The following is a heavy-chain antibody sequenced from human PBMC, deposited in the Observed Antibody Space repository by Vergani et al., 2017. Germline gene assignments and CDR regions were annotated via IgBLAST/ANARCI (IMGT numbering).Heavy chain of an antibody. CDR2: MNPNSGNT. Sequence: QVQLVQSGAEVKKPGASVKVSCKASGYTFTSYDINWVRQATGQGLEWMGWMNPNSGNTGYAQKFQGRVTMTRNTSISTAYMELSSLRSEDTAVYYCARGSDIVVVPAAIPDRRNCFDPWGQGTLVTVSS. CDR3: ARGSDIVVVPAAIPDRRNCFDP. J-gene: IGHJ5*02. V-gene: IGHV1-8*01. CDR1: GYTFTSYD. D-gene: IGHD2-2*02.